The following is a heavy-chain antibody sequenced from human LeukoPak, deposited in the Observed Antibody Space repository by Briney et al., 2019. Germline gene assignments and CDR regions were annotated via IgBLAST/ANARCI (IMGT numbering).Heavy chain of an antibody. CDR1: GFTFSSYA. D-gene: IGHD4-17*01. J-gene: IGHJ4*02. CDR3: AKDAYGGPYYFDY. V-gene: IGHV3-30*04. CDR2: ISYDGSNK. Sequence: PGGSLRLSCAASGFTFSSYAMHWVRQAPGKGLEWVAVISYDGSNKYYADSVEGRFTISRDNSKNTLYLQMNSLRAEDTAVYYCAKDAYGGPYYFDYRGQGTLVTVSS.